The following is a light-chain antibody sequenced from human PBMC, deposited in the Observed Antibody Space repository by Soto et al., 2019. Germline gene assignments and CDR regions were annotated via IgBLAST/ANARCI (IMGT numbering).Light chain of an antibody. J-gene: IGKJ1*01. Sequence: DFQMTQSPSSLSTSVGDRVTITCRASQGISNYLAWYQQKPGKVPKLLIYAASTLQSGVPSRFSGSGSGTDFTLTISSLQPEDVATYYCQKYNSAPWTFGQGAKVDIK. CDR2: AAS. CDR3: QKYNSAPWT. CDR1: QGISNY. V-gene: IGKV1-27*01.